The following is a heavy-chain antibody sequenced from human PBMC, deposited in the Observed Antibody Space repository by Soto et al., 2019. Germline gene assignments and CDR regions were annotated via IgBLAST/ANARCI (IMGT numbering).Heavy chain of an antibody. D-gene: IGHD4-17*01. CDR2: FDPEDGET. CDR3: NAEGWTVRWATTTTGVDF. CDR1: GYTLTELS. Sequence: ASVKVSCKVSGYTLTELSMHWVRQAPGKGLEWMGGFDPEDGETIYAQKFQGRVTMTEDTSTDTAYMELSSLRSEDTAMYFCNAEGWTVRWATTTTGVDFWGQGTLVTVSS. V-gene: IGHV1-24*01. J-gene: IGHJ4*02.